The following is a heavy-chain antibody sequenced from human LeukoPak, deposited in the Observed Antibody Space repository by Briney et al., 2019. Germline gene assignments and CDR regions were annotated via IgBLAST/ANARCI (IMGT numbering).Heavy chain of an antibody. D-gene: IGHD3-3*01. Sequence: SETLSLTCTVSGGSISSYYWSWIRQPPGKGLEWIGYIYYSGSTNYNPSLKSRVTISVDTSKNQFSLKLSSVTAADTAVYYCARVHPAYDFRYYFDYWGQGTLVTVSS. CDR1: GGSISSYY. CDR3: ARVHPAYDFRYYFDY. J-gene: IGHJ4*02. CDR2: IYYSGST. V-gene: IGHV4-59*01.